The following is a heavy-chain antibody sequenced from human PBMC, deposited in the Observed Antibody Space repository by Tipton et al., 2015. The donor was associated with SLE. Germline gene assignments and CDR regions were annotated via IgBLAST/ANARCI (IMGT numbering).Heavy chain of an antibody. V-gene: IGHV3-9*01. D-gene: IGHD3-22*01. CDR3: AKDMAHYDGTAFDI. CDR1: GFTFDDYA. CDR2: ISWNSGSI. J-gene: IGHJ3*02. Sequence: LSLTCAASGFTFDDYAMHWVRQAPGKGLEWVSGISWNSGSIGYADSVKGRFTISRDNAKNSLYLQMNSLRAEDTALYYCAKDMAHYDGTAFDIWGQGTMVTVSS.